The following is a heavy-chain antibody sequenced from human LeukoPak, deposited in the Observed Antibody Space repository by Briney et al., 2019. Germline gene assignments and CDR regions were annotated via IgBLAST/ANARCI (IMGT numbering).Heavy chain of an antibody. CDR3: ARGGSGSYYYYYYYMDV. D-gene: IGHD5-12*01. J-gene: IGHJ6*03. Sequence: GGSLRLSCAASGFTFSSYGMHWVRQAPGKGLEWVAFIRYDGSNKYYADSVKGRFTISRDSSKNTLYLQMNSLRVEDTAVYYCARGGSGSYYYYYYYMDVWGKGTTVTVSS. CDR1: GFTFSSYG. CDR2: IRYDGSNK. V-gene: IGHV3-30*02.